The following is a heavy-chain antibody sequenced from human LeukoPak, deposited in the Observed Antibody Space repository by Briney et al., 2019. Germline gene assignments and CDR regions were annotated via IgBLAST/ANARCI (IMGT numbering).Heavy chain of an antibody. V-gene: IGHV4-34*01. CDR1: GGSFSGYY. CDR2: INHSGST. CDR3: ARRAVAGYYFDY. D-gene: IGHD6-19*01. J-gene: IGHJ4*02. Sequence: PSETLSLTCAVYGGSFSGYYWSWIRQPPGKGLEWIGEINHSGSTNYNPSLKSRVTISVDTSKNQFSLKLSSVTAADTAVYYCARRAVAGYYFDYWGQGTLVTVSS.